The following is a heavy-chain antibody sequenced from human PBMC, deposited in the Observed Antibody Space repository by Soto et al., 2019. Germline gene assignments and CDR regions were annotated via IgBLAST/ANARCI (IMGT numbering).Heavy chain of an antibody. Sequence: SVKVSCEASGDSYTSYYMHWVRQAPGQGLEWMGIINPSGGSTSYAQKFQGRVTMTRDTSTSTVYMELSSLGSEDTAVYYCASENYDFWSGLSPAPFDPWGQGTLVTVSS. CDR2: INPSGGST. CDR1: GDSYTSYY. D-gene: IGHD3-3*01. J-gene: IGHJ5*02. V-gene: IGHV1-46*01. CDR3: ASENYDFWSGLSPAPFDP.